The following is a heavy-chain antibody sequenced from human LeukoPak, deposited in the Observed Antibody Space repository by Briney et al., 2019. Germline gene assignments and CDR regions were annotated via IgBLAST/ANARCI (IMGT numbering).Heavy chain of an antibody. CDR2: ISYDGSNQ. V-gene: IGHV3-30*18. CDR3: AKEAYDSRGYRYFDY. CDR1: GFTFSSYG. Sequence: RSLRLSCAASGFTFSSYGMHWVRQAAGKGPEWVAVISYDGSNQYYADSVKGRFAASRDNSKNMVFLQMNSLRPEDTALYHCAKEAYDSRGYRYFDYWGQGTLVTVSS. D-gene: IGHD3-22*01. J-gene: IGHJ4*02.